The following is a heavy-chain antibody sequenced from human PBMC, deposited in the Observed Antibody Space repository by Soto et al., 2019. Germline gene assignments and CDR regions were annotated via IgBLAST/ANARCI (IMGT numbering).Heavy chain of an antibody. V-gene: IGHV1-2*04. D-gene: IGHD6-19*01. CDR2: INPNSGGT. J-gene: IGHJ6*02. CDR1: GYTFTGYY. CDR3: ARTVAGYYYYYYGMDV. Sequence: ASVKVSCKASGYTFTGYYMHWVRQAPGLGLEWMGWINPNSGGTNYAQKFQGWVTMARDTSISTAYMELSRLRSDDTAVYYCARTVAGYYYYYYGMDVWGQGTTVTVSS.